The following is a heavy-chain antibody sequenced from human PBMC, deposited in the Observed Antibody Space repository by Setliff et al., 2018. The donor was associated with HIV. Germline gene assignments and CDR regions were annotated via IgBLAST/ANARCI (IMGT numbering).Heavy chain of an antibody. CDR3: ARDFGGYCSSMSCPGLFDP. CDR2: IIPISGTV. J-gene: IGHJ5*02. D-gene: IGHD2-2*01. Sequence: ASVKVSCKASGGTFSSYAISWVRQAPGQGLEWMGGIIPISGTVNYAQKFWGRVTITTHESTSTAYMELSSLRSEDTAVYYCARDFGGYCSSMSCPGLFDPWGQGTLGTVSS. V-gene: IGHV1-69*05. CDR1: GGTFSSYA.